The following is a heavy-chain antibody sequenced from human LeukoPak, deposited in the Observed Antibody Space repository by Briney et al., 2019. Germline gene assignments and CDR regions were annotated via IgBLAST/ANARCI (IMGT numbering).Heavy chain of an antibody. V-gene: IGHV4-31*03. CDR1: GGSISSGGYY. CDR3: ARIERSSYSLGFDY. J-gene: IGHJ4*02. CDR2: IYYSGTS. Sequence: SQTLSPTCTVSGGSISSGGYYWSWIRQHPGKGLEWIGHIYYSGTSFYNPSLTSRVTISVDTSKNQFSLKLTSANDADTAVYYCARIERSSYSLGFDYWGQGTLVTVSS. D-gene: IGHD6-6*01.